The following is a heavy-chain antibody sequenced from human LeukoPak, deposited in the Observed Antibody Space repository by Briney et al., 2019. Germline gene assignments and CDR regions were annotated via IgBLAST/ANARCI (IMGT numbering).Heavy chain of an antibody. CDR1: GFTFSSYG. D-gene: IGHD3-3*01. V-gene: IGHV3-30*18. J-gene: IGHJ4*02. Sequence: GGSLRLSCAASGFTFSSYGMHWVRQAPGKGLEWVAVISYDGSNKYYADSVRGRLTISRDNSKNTLYLQMNSLRAEDTAVYYCAKDRDDFWSGYYMGYFDYWGQGTLVTVSS. CDR2: ISYDGSNK. CDR3: AKDRDDFWSGYYMGYFDY.